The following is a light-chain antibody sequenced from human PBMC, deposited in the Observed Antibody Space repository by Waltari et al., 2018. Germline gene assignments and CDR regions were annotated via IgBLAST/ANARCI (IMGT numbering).Light chain of an antibody. CDR3: QQYNNWPLT. CDR1: QSVSSN. V-gene: IGKV3-15*01. Sequence: ERVMTQSQATLSVSPGERATISCRASQSVSSNLAWYQQKPGQAPRLLIYGASTRATGIPARFSGSGSGTEFTLTISSLQSEDFAVYYCQQYNNWPLTFGGGTKVEIK. J-gene: IGKJ4*01. CDR2: GAS.